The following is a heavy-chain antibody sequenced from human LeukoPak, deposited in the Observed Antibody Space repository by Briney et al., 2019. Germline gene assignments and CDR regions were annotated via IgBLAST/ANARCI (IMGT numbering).Heavy chain of an antibody. V-gene: IGHV1-69*13. J-gene: IGHJ4*02. D-gene: IGHD4-11*01. CDR2: IIPIFGTA. CDR1: GGTFNSYA. Sequence: SVKVSCKASGGTFNSYAISWVRQAPGQGLEWMGGIIPIFGTANYAQKFQGRVTITADESTSTAYMELSSLRSEDTAVYYCATQKGCSNYDFDYWGQGTLVTVSS. CDR3: ATQKGCSNYDFDY.